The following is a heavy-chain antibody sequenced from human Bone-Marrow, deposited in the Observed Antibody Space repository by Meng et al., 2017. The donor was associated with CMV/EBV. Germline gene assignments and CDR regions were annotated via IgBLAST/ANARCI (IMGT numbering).Heavy chain of an antibody. CDR1: GGSVSSGSYY. Sequence: SETLSLTCTVSGGSVSSGSYYWSWIRQPPGKGLEWIGYIYYSGSTNYNPSLKSRVTISVDTSKNQFSLKLSSVPAADTAVYYCARETTVNWGFDYWGQGTLVTVSS. D-gene: IGHD4-17*01. CDR2: IYYSGST. J-gene: IGHJ4*02. CDR3: ARETTVNWGFDY. V-gene: IGHV4-61*01.